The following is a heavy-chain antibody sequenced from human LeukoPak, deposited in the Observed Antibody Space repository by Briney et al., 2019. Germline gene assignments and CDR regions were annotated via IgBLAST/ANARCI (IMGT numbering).Heavy chain of an antibody. D-gene: IGHD1-26*01. CDR2: IYNSGTT. J-gene: IGHJ2*01. CDR3: ARRSYLSWYFDL. CDR1: GGSISSDDYY. V-gene: IGHV4-31*03. Sequence: PSETLSLTCTVSGGSISSDDYYWSWTRQHPGKGLEWIGNIYNSGTTYYNPSLKSRPIISVDTSNNQFSLTLSSVTAADTAVYYCARRSYLSWYFDLWGRGTLVTVSS.